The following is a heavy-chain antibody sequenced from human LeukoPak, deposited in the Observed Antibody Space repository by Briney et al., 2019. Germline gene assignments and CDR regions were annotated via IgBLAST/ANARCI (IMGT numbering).Heavy chain of an antibody. J-gene: IGHJ3*02. CDR1: GITLSNYG. CDR2: ISSSSSYI. D-gene: IGHD3-22*01. CDR3: AREVSSGYSVDAFDI. Sequence: GGSLRLSCVVSGITLSNYGMSWVRQAPGKGLEWVSSISSSSSYIYYADSVKGRFTISRDNAKNSLYLQMNSLRAEDTAVYYCAREVSSGYSVDAFDIWGQGTMVTVSS. V-gene: IGHV3-21*01.